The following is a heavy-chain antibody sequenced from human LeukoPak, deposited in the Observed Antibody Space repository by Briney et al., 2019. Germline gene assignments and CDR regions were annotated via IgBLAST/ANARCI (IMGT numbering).Heavy chain of an antibody. J-gene: IGHJ4*02. CDR3: AKANWVSNADAVF. Sequence: GGSLRLSCAASGFSFSTYAMSWVREAPARGLEWVSSLRGNGDTFYADSVKGRFTLSRDDSRNTVYLQLNNLRVEDTAVYFCAKANWVSNADAVFWGQGTVVTVSS. D-gene: IGHD1-1*01. CDR1: GFSFSTYA. CDR2: LRGNGDT. V-gene: IGHV3-23*01.